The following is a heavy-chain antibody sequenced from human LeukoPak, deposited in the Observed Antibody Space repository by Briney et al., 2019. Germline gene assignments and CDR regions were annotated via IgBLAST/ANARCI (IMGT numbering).Heavy chain of an antibody. Sequence: GGSLRLSCAASGFTFSGYAMHWVRQAPGKGLEYVSAISSNGGSTYYANSVKGRFTISRDNSRNTLYLQMGSLRAEDMAVYYCARGGYYDSSGYFDYWGQGTLVTVSS. V-gene: IGHV3-64*01. CDR2: ISSNGGST. CDR1: GFTFSGYA. CDR3: ARGGYYDSSGYFDY. D-gene: IGHD3-22*01. J-gene: IGHJ4*02.